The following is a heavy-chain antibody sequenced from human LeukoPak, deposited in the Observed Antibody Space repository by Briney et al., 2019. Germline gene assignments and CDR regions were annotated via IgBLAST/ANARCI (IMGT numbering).Heavy chain of an antibody. CDR1: GYSFTSYW. CDR2: IYPGDSDT. V-gene: IGHV5-51*01. J-gene: IGHJ4*02. CDR3: ARSIAVAGTGAFDY. D-gene: IGHD6-19*01. Sequence: GEFLKISCKGSGYSFTSYWIGWVRQLPGKGLEWMGIIYPGDSDTRYSPSFQGQVTISADKSISTAYLQWSSLKASDTAMYYCARSIAVAGTGAFDYWGQGTLVTVSS.